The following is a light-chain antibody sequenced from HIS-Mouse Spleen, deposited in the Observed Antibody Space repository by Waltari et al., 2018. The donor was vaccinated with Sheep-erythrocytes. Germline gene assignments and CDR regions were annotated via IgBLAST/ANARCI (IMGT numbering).Light chain of an antibody. V-gene: IGLV2-11*01. CDR2: DVS. Sequence: QSALTQPRSVSGSPGQSVTIPCTGTSSDGGGSNYVSWYQQHPGKAPKLMIYDVSKRPSGVPDRFSGSKSGNTASLTISGLQAEDEADYYCCSYAGSYNHVFATGTKVTVL. CDR1: SSDGGGSNY. CDR3: CSYAGSYNHV. J-gene: IGLJ1*01.